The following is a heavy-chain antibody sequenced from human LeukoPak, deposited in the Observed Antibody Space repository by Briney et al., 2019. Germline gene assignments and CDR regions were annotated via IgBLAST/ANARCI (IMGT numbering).Heavy chain of an antibody. CDR1: GFTFDDYA. V-gene: IGHV3-9*01. Sequence: GGSLRLSCAASGFTFDDYAMHWVRQAPGKGLEWVSGISWNSGSIGYADSVKGRFTISRDNSKNTLYLQMNSLRAEDTAVYYCARGGSGSSELDYWGQGTLVTVSS. J-gene: IGHJ4*02. CDR2: ISWNSGSI. CDR3: ARGGSGSSELDY. D-gene: IGHD1-26*01.